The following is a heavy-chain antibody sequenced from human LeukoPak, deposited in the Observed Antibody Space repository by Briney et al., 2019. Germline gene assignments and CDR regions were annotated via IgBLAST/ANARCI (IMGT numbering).Heavy chain of an antibody. V-gene: IGHV3-48*02. D-gene: IGHD3-3*01. CDR2: ISSSSSTI. CDR1: GFTFSSYS. Sequence: GGSLRLSCAASGFTFSSYSMNWVRQAPGKGLEWVSYISSSSSTIYYADSVKGRFTISRDNAKNSLYLQMNSLRDEDTAVYYCARADDFWSGYFSTFPQYYYYYYMDVWGKGTTVTVSS. CDR3: ARADDFWSGYFSTFPQYYYYYYMDV. J-gene: IGHJ6*03.